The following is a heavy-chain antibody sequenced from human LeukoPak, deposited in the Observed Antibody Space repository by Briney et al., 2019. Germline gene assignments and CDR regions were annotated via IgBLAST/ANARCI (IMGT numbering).Heavy chain of an antibody. Sequence: SETLSLTCTVSGGSISSSSYYWGWIRQPPGKGLEWIGSIYYSGSTYYNPSLKSRVTISVDTSKNQFSLKLSSVTAADTAVYYCASEAGYSYGYYYYMDVWGKGTTVTVSS. J-gene: IGHJ6*03. V-gene: IGHV4-39*01. CDR1: GGSISSSSYY. D-gene: IGHD5-18*01. CDR2: IYYSGST. CDR3: ASEAGYSYGYYYYMDV.